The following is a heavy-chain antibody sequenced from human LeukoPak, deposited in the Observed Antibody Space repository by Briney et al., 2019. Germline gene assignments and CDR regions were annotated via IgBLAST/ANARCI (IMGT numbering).Heavy chain of an antibody. V-gene: IGHV3-7*01. CDR2: TRQDGSER. CDR1: GFTFSSYV. CDR3: ARELAGHYYGSGSSFDY. Sequence: GGSLRLSCAASGFTFSSYVMVWVRQAPGKGLEWGANTRQDGSERYYVDSVKGRFTISRDNAKNSLYLQMNSLRAEDTAVYYCARELAGHYYGSGSSFDYWGQGTLVTVSS. J-gene: IGHJ4*02. D-gene: IGHD3-10*01.